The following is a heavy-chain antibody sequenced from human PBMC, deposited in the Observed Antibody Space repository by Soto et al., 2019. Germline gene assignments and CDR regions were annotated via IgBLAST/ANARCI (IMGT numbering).Heavy chain of an antibody. CDR2: ISAYNGNR. Sequence: ASVKVSCKASGYTFTSYGISWVRQAPGQGLEWMGWISAYNGNRNYAQKFQGRVTMTTDTSTSTAYMELRSLRSDDSALYYCARGRPSSPYFYAMDVWGQGTTVTVYS. CDR1: GYTFTSYG. J-gene: IGHJ6*02. V-gene: IGHV1-18*01. CDR3: ARGRPSSPYFYAMDV. D-gene: IGHD6-13*01.